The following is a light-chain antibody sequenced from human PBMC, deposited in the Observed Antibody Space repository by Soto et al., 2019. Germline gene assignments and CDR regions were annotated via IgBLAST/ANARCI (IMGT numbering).Light chain of an antibody. CDR2: DVT. J-gene: IGLJ1*01. CDR3: SSYTGSNIPV. Sequence: QSALTQPASVSGSPGQSITISCSGTSSDVGAYNYVSWYQQHPGKAPKLMIYDVTNRPSGVSNRFSGSKSGNTASLTISDLQAEDEADYYCSSYTGSNIPVFGTGTKVTVL. V-gene: IGLV2-14*03. CDR1: SSDVGAYNY.